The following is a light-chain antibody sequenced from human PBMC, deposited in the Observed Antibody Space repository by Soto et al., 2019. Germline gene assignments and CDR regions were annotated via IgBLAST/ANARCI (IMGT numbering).Light chain of an antibody. J-gene: IGKJ5*01. CDR2: LGS. CDR1: QSLLHVDGYNY. V-gene: IGKV2-28*01. Sequence: DIVMTQSPLFLPVTPGEPASISCRSSQSLLHVDGYNYLDWYLQKTGQSPQLLISLGSNRASGVPDRFSGSGSGRDFTLKISSVGAEDVGVYYCMQALQTITFGQGTRLEIK. CDR3: MQALQTIT.